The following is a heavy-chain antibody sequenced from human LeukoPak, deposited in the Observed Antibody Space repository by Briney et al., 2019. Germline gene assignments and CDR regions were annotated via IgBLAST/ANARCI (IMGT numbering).Heavy chain of an antibody. CDR2: IYYSGST. V-gene: IGHV4-39*07. D-gene: IGHD3-3*01. J-gene: IGHJ4*02. CDR1: GGSISRGSYY. CDR3: ARDKTFEVVNYFDY. Sequence: SETLSLTCTVAGGSISRGSYYWGWIRQPPGKGLEWIGSIYYSGSTYYNPSLKSRITVSLDTSKNQFSLRLSFVTAADTAVYYCARDKTFEVVNYFDYWGQGTLVTVSS.